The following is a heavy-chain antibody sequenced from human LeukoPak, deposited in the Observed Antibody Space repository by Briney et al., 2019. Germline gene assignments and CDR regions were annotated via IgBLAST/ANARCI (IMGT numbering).Heavy chain of an antibody. V-gene: IGHV3-9*01. CDR1: GFIFDDYA. Sequence: GGSLRLSCAASGFIFDDYAMHWVRQAPGKGLEWVSGISWNSGSIAYADSVKGRFTLSRDNAKNSLYLQMNSLRAEDTAVYYCARRGAYYDSSGYYGYWGQGTLVTVSS. D-gene: IGHD3-22*01. CDR3: ARRGAYYDSSGYYGY. J-gene: IGHJ4*02. CDR2: ISWNSGSI.